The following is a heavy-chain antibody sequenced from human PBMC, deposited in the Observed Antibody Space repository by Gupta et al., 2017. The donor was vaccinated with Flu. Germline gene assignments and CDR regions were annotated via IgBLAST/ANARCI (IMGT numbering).Heavy chain of an antibody. V-gene: IGHV1-69*01. Sequence: ISWVRQAPGQGLEWMGGIIPIFGTPIYTQKFQGRITITADESTNTAYMELSSLRSEDTAFYYCARGSHYSHRWGFDFWGQGTLVTVSS. J-gene: IGHJ4*02. D-gene: IGHD6-13*01. CDR3: ARGSHYSHRWGFDF. CDR2: IIPIFGTP.